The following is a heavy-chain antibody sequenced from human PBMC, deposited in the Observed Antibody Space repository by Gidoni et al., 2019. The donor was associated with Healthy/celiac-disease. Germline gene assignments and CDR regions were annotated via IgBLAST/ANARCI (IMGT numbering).Heavy chain of an antibody. D-gene: IGHD2-21*02. CDR2: NSWDGGST. J-gene: IGHJ4*02. V-gene: IGHV3-43D*04. CDR1: GFTFDDYA. Sequence: EVQLVESGGVVVQPGGSLRLSCAASGFTFDDYAMHWVRQGPGKGLEWVSLNSWDGGSTYYADSVKGRFTISRDNSKNSLYLQMNRLRVDDTALYYCAQSVTAISYYFNYWGQGTLVTVSS. CDR3: AQSVTAISYYFNY.